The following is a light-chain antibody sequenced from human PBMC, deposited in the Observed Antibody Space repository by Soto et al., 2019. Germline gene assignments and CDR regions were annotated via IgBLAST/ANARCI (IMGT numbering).Light chain of an antibody. V-gene: IGLV4-60*03. J-gene: IGLJ3*02. CDR1: SGHRNYI. CDR3: ETWDSNVWV. CDR2: LEGSGDY. Sequence: QSALTQSSSASASLGSSVKLTCTLSSGHRNYIIAWHQQQPGKAPRYLMKLEGSGDYNKGSGVPDRFSGSSSGADRYLIISNLQSEDEADYYCETWDSNVWVFGGGTKLTVL.